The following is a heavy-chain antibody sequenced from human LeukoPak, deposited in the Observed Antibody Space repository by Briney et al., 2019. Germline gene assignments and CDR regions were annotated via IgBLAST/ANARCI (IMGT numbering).Heavy chain of an antibody. D-gene: IGHD6-19*01. CDR1: GFTFSSYW. CDR3: ARESVTEYSSGPYYYYYGMDV. Sequence: GGSLRLSCAASGFTFSSYWMSWVRQAPGKGLEWVANIKQDGSEKYYVDSVKGRFTISRDNAKNSLYLQMNNLRAEDTAVYYCARESVTEYSSGPYYYYYGMDVWGQGTTVTVSS. V-gene: IGHV3-7*01. CDR2: IKQDGSEK. J-gene: IGHJ6*02.